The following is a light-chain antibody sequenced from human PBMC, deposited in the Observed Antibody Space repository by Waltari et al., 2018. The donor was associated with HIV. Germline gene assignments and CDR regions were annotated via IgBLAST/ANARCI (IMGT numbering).Light chain of an antibody. CDR1: SSDIGTYNY. V-gene: IGLV2-11*01. CDR3: CSYAGSSFYV. Sequence: QSALAQPRSVSGSPGQSVTISCTGTSSDIGTYNYVSWYQQHPGKAPKLLIFDVTKRPSGVPNRFSGSKSGNTASLTISGLQAEDEADYYCCSYAGSSFYVFGT. J-gene: IGLJ1*01. CDR2: DVT.